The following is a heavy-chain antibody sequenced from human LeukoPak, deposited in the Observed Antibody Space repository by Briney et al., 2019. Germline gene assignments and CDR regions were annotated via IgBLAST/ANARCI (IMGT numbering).Heavy chain of an antibody. CDR3: KSGYCSGGSCPNWFDP. V-gene: IGHV3-48*03. CDR1: GFIFSSYE. D-gene: IGHD2-15*01. J-gene: IGHJ5*02. Sequence: PGGSLRLSCAASGFIFSSYEMNWVRQAPGKGLEWVSYISSSGSTIYYADSVKGRFTISRDNAKNSLYLQMNSLRAEDTAVYYCKSGYCSGGSCPNWFDPWGQGTLVTVSS. CDR2: ISSSGSTI.